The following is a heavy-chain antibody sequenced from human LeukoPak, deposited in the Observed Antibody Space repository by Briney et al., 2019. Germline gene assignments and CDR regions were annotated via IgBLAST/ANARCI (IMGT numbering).Heavy chain of an antibody. CDR3: ARLGYCSSTSCYNFDY. V-gene: IGHV4-39*01. CDR2: IYYSGST. Sequence: SETLSLTCTVSGGSISSSSYYWGWIRQPPGKGLEWIGSIYYSGSTYYSPSLKSRLTISVDTSKNQFSLKLSSVTAADTAMYYCARLGYCSSTSCYNFDYWGQGTLVTVSS. D-gene: IGHD2-2*01. J-gene: IGHJ4*02. CDR1: GGSISSSSYY.